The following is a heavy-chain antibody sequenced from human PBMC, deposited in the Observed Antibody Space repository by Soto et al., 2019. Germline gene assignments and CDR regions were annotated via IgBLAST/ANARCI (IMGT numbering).Heavy chain of an antibody. Sequence: QVQLQQWGAGLLKPSETLSLTFAVYGGSFSGYYWTWIRQPPGTGLEWIGEINHSGSTNYNPSLKRRVTKSVDTSKNQFSLKLTSVTAADTAVYYCARDKITGLFDYWGQGTLVTVSS. J-gene: IGHJ4*02. CDR1: GGSFSGYY. D-gene: IGHD2-8*02. CDR3: ARDKITGLFDY. CDR2: INHSGST. V-gene: IGHV4-34*01.